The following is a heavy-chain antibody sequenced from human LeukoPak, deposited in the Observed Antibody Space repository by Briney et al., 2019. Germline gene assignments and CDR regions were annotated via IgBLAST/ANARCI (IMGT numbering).Heavy chain of an antibody. CDR1: GFTFSSYA. V-gene: IGHV3-23*01. J-gene: IGHJ4*01. CDR3: AKRPLCSSTSCRDY. D-gene: IGHD2-2*01. CDR2: ISGSGGST. Sequence: GGSLRLSCAASGFTFSSYAMSWVRQAPGKGLEWVSAISGSGGSTYYADSVKGRFTISRDNSKNTLYLQMNSLRAEDTAVYYCAKRPLCSSTSCRDYWGQEPWSPSPQ.